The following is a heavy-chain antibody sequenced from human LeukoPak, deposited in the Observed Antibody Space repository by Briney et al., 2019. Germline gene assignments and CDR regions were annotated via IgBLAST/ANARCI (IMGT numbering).Heavy chain of an antibody. CDR2: INPDGSQK. CDR1: GFSFSIHW. Sequence: GGSLRLSCAASGFSFSIHWMTWVRQAPGKGLERVAKINPDGSQKYYLDSVRGRFTISRDNAKNSVYVQMNSLRADDTAVYFCAKEEWFRFDIWGQGTSATVSS. V-gene: IGHV3-7*01. J-gene: IGHJ4*02. D-gene: IGHD3-10*01. CDR3: AKEEWFRFDI.